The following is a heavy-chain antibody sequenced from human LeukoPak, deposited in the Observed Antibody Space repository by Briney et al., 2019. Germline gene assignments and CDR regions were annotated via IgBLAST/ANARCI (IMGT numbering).Heavy chain of an antibody. D-gene: IGHD3-10*01. V-gene: IGHV3-23*01. J-gene: IGHJ4*02. CDR3: AKSGREWFGELGPGGLSDY. Sequence: PGGSLRLSCAASGFTFSDYYMSWVRQAPGKGLEWVSAISGSGGSTYYADSVKGRFTISRDNSKNTLYLQMNSLRAEDTAVYYCAKSGREWFGELGPGGLSDYWGQGTLVTVSS. CDR1: GFTFSDYY. CDR2: ISGSGGST.